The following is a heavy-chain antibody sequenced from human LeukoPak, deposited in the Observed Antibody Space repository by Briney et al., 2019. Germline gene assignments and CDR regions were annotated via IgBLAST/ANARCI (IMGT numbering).Heavy chain of an antibody. CDR3: ARGVYIAAAQYGY. V-gene: IGHV4-59*01. CDR1: GGSISIYY. J-gene: IGHJ4*02. CDR2: IYYSGTT. Sequence: SETLSLTCTVSGGSISIYYWSWIRQPPGKGLEWIGYIYYSGTTNYNPSLKSRVTISVDTSKNQFSLKLSSVTAADTAVYYCARGVYIAAAQYGYWGQGTLVTVPS. D-gene: IGHD6-13*01.